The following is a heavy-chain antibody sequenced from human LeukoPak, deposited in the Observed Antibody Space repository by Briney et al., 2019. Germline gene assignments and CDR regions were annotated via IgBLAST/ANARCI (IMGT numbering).Heavy chain of an antibody. Sequence: GGSLRLSCAASGFTFSSYGMHWVRQAPGKGLEWVAFIRYDGSNKYYADSVKGRFTISRDNSKNTLYLQMNGLRAEDTAVYYCAKDPYSSSYNYFDYWGQGTLVTVSS. CDR3: AKDPYSSSYNYFDY. J-gene: IGHJ4*02. V-gene: IGHV3-30*02. D-gene: IGHD6-6*01. CDR1: GFTFSSYG. CDR2: IRYDGSNK.